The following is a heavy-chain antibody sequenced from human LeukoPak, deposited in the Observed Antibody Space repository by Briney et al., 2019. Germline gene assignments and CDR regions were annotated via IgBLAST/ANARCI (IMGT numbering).Heavy chain of an antibody. V-gene: IGHV4-38-2*01. CDR3: ARNDSSGYFDY. CDR1: DYSISIGDY. CDR2: VYHSGST. J-gene: IGHJ4*02. D-gene: IGHD3-22*01. Sequence: KPSETLSLTCAVSDYSISIGDYWGWIRQPPGKGLEWIGSVYHSGSTHYSPSLKSRVTISVDTSKNQFSLKLSSVTAADTAVYYCARNDSSGYFDYWGQGTLVTVSS.